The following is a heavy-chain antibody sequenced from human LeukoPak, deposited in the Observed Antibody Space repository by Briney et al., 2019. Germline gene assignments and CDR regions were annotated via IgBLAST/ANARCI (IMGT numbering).Heavy chain of an antibody. CDR2: IYYSGST. D-gene: IGHD3-10*01. Sequence: SETLSLTCTVSGGSISSSSYYWGWIRQPPGKGLEWIGSIYYSGSTYYNPSLKSRVTISVDTSKNQFSLKLSSVTAADTAVYYCARRMVRGVITTFDYWGQGTLVTVSS. CDR1: GGSISSSSYY. V-gene: IGHV4-39*01. CDR3: ARRMVRGVITTFDY. J-gene: IGHJ4*02.